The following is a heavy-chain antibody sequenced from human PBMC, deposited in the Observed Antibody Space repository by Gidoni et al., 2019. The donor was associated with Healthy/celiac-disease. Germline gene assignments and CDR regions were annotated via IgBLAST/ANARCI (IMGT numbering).Heavy chain of an antibody. D-gene: IGHD4-17*01. J-gene: IGHJ3*02. V-gene: IGHV4-39*01. Sequence: QLQLQESGPGLVKPSETLSLTCTVSGGSISSSSYYWGWIRQPPGKGLEWIGSIYYSGSTYYNPSLKSRVTISVDTSKNQFSLKLSSVTAADTAVYYCARLATVVTPHLADDAFDIWGQGTMVTVSS. CDR3: ARLATVVTPHLADDAFDI. CDR1: GGSISSSSYY. CDR2: IYYSGST.